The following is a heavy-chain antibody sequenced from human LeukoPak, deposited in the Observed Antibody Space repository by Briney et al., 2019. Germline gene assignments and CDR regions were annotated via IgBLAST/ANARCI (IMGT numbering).Heavy chain of an antibody. J-gene: IGHJ3*02. Sequence: RHGESLKISCKASGYSFTNYWIAWVRLMPGKGLEWMGIIYPGDSETRYSPSFQGQVTISADKSVSTVYLQWSSLKASDTAIYYCARSHTWSYTSTFDIWGQGTMVTVSS. CDR3: ARSHTWSYTSTFDI. CDR2: IYPGDSET. CDR1: GYSFTNYW. V-gene: IGHV5-51*01. D-gene: IGHD2-15*01.